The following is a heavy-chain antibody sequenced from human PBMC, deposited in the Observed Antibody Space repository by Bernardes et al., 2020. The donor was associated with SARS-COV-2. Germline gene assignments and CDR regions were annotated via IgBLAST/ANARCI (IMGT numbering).Heavy chain of an antibody. CDR2: ISGSGGST. Sequence: GSLRLSCAASGFTFSSYAMSWVRQAPGKGLEWVSAISGSGGSTYYADSVKGRFTISRDNSKNTLYLQMNSLRAEDTAVYYCAKDHNYYDSRDYYGMDVWGQGTTVTVSS. CDR3: AKDHNYYDSRDYYGMDV. D-gene: IGHD3-22*01. J-gene: IGHJ6*02. CDR1: GFTFSSYA. V-gene: IGHV3-23*01.